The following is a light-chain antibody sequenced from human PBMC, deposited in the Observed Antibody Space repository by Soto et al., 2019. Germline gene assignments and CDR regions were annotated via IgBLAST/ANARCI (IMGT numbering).Light chain of an antibody. CDR2: WAS. CDR1: QSVLCSSNNKNY. V-gene: IGKV4-1*01. CDR3: QQYYSTTLT. Sequence: DIVMTQSPDSLAVSLGERATINCKSSQSVLCSSNNKNYLAWYQQKPGQPPKVXIYWASTRESGVPDRFSGSGSGTDFTLTISSLQAEDVAVYYCQQYYSTTLTFGPGTKVDIK. J-gene: IGKJ3*01.